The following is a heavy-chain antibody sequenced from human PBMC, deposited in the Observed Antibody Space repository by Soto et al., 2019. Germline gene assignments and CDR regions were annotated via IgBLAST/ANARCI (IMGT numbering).Heavy chain of an antibody. CDR1: GYTYNRYG. CDR2: ISCYNRNT. J-gene: IGHJ4*02. Sequence: ASVKVSCKTSGYTYNRYGITLVRQAPGRGLELLGWISCYNRNTKYAQKFQGRVTMTTDTSTSTAYMELSSLRSEDTAVYYCARDSPPSDYWGQGTLVTVSS. V-gene: IGHV1-18*01. CDR3: ARDSPPSDY.